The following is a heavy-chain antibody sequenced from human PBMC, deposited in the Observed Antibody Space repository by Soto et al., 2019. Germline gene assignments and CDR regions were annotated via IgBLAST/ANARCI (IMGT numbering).Heavy chain of an antibody. Sequence: QVQLVQSGAEVKKPGASVKVSCKASGYTFTSYYISWVRQAPGQGLEWMGWISAYNGNTHYAQKLQGRVTMTTDTPTSTAYVELWRRTSDDTAVYYCARALSPVYSWGQGPLFTVSS. CDR2: ISAYNGNT. J-gene: IGHJ4*02. CDR3: ARALSPVYS. V-gene: IGHV1-18*01. CDR1: GYTFTSYY.